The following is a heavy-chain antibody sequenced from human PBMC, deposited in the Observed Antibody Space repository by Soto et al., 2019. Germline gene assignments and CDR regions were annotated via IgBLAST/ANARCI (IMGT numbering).Heavy chain of an antibody. CDR1: GFTFSDYY. V-gene: IGHV3-11*06. CDR3: ARDRVAGYCSGGSCYGMGV. D-gene: IGHD2-15*01. Sequence: GGSLRLSCAASGFTFSDYYMSWIRQAPGKGLEWVSYISSSSSYTNYADSVKGRFTISRDNAKNSLYLQTNSLRAEDTAVYYCARDRVAGYCSGGSCYGMGVWGQGTTVTVSS. CDR2: ISSSSSYT. J-gene: IGHJ6*02.